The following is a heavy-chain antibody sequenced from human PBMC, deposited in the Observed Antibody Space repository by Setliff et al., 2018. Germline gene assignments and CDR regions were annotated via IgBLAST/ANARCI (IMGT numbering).Heavy chain of an antibody. CDR2: IKGDGSVK. V-gene: IGHV3-7*01. J-gene: IGHJ3*02. Sequence: PVGSLRLSCATSGLSFSIYYMSWIRQAPGKGLEWVTNIKGDGSVKSYVDSVKGRFTISRDNAKNSLYLQMNSLRAEDTAVYYCARDGYSHAFDIWGQGTMVTVSS. CDR1: GLSFSIYY. CDR3: ARDGYSHAFDI. D-gene: IGHD2-21*01.